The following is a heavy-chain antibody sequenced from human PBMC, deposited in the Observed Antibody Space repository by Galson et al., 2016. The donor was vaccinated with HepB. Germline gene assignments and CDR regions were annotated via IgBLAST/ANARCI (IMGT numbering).Heavy chain of an antibody. J-gene: IGHJ5*02. CDR3: TRAAGADKFDL. CDR1: GYTFSTFD. CDR2: INPNSDNR. D-gene: IGHD1-26*01. Sequence: SVKVSCKASGYTFSTFDIHWVRQAPGPGLEWMGWINPNSDNRGYAQKFQGRVTMTRDISISTAYIELTSLTSEDTAVYYCTRAAGADKFDLWGQGTLVTVS. V-gene: IGHV1-8*01.